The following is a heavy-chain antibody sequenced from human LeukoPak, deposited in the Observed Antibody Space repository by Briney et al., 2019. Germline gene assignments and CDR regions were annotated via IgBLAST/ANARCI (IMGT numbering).Heavy chain of an antibody. CDR1: GFTFDDYA. CDR2: ISWNSGSI. CDR3: ARRSVAGATTGYYYDS. J-gene: IGHJ4*02. V-gene: IGHV3-9*03. Sequence: GRSLRLSCAASGFTFDDYAMHWVRQAPGKGLEWVSGISWNSGSIGYADSVKGRFTISRDNAKNSLYLQMNSLRAEDMALYYCARRSVAGATTGYYYDSWGQGTLVTVSS. D-gene: IGHD1-26*01.